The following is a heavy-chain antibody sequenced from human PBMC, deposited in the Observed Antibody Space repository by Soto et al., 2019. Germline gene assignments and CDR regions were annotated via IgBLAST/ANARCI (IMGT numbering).Heavy chain of an antibody. CDR2: ISNSGSTI. D-gene: IGHD3-3*01. CDR3: ARGDVLRFLEWFRGCDY. V-gene: IGHV3-11*01. CDR1: GFTFSDYY. J-gene: IGHJ4*02. Sequence: QVQLVESGGGLVKPGGSLRLSCAASGFTFSDYYMSWIRQAPGKGLEWVSDISNSGSTIYYADSGKGRFTIARDNAKNSLYLQMDSLRAEDTAVYYCARGDVLRFLEWFRGCDYWGQGTLVTVSS.